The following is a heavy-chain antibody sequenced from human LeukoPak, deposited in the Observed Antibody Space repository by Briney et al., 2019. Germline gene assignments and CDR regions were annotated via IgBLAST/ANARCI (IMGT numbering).Heavy chain of an antibody. V-gene: IGHV3-15*01. CDR3: TTGPYYGDYGLAFDY. CDR1: GFTFSNAW. J-gene: IGHJ4*02. CDR2: IKSKTDGGTT. Sequence: GRSLRLSCAASGFTFSNAWMSWVRQAPGKGLERVGRIKSKTDGGTTNYAAPVKGRFTISRDDSKNTLYLQMNSLKTEDTAVYYCTTGPYYGDYGLAFDYWGQGTLVTVSS. D-gene: IGHD4-17*01.